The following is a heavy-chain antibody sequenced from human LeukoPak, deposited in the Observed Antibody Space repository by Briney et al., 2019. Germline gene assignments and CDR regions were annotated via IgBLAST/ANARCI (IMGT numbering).Heavy chain of an antibody. CDR3: AKYYGDYVGVDY. J-gene: IGHJ4*02. V-gene: IGHV3-23*01. CDR2: ISGSGGST. Sequence: GGSLRLSCEGSGLTFSNYWMGWVRQAPGKGLEWVSAISGSGGSTYYADSVKGRFTISIDNSKNTLYLQMNSLRAEDTAVYYCAKYYGDYVGVDYWGQGTLVTVSS. D-gene: IGHD4-17*01. CDR1: GLTFSNYW.